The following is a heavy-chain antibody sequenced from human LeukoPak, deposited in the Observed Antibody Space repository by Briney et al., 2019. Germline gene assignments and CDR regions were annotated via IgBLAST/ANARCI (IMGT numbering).Heavy chain of an antibody. Sequence: GGSLRLYCAGSGFTFSSYGMHWVRQAPGKGLEWVAVIWYDGSNKYYADSVKGRFTISRDNSKNTLYLQMNSLRAEDTAVYYCAREQLDAEYFQHWGQGTLVTVSS. V-gene: IGHV3-33*01. CDR1: GFTFSSYG. CDR3: AREQLDAEYFQH. J-gene: IGHJ1*01. CDR2: IWYDGSNK. D-gene: IGHD6-13*01.